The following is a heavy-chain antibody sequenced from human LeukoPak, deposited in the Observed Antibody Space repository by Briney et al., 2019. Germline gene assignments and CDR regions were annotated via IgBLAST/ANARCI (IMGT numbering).Heavy chain of an antibody. CDR2: INWNGGRT. Sequence: GGSLRLSCAASGVAFDNYGMNWVRHAPGKGLEWVSGINWNGGRTGYADSVKGRFTISRDNAKNSLYLQMNSLRAEDTALYYCARGAENYGGNSNYWGQGTLVTVSS. V-gene: IGHV3-20*04. D-gene: IGHD4-23*01. CDR3: ARGAENYGGNSNY. J-gene: IGHJ4*02. CDR1: GVAFDNYG.